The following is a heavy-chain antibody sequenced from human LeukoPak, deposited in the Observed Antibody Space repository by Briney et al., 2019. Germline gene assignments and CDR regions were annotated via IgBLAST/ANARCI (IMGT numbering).Heavy chain of an antibody. V-gene: IGHV3-23*01. CDR1: GFTFSSYA. CDR3: AKDVEQQLVRVGAFDI. J-gene: IGHJ3*02. D-gene: IGHD6-13*01. Sequence: PGGSLRPSCAASGFTFSSYAMSWVRQAPGKGLEWVSAISGSGGSTYYADSVKGRFTISRDNSKNTLYLQMNSLRAEDTAVYYCAKDVEQQLVRVGAFDIWGQGTMVTVSS. CDR2: ISGSGGST.